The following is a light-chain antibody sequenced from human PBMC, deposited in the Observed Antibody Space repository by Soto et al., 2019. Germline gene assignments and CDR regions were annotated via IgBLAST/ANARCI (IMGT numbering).Light chain of an antibody. J-gene: IGKJ1*01. CDR3: QQYDTSPKT. Sequence: EIVLTQSPGTLSLSPGERATLSCRASHSIISTSLAWYQQKPGQTPRLLIYGASSRATGIPDRFSGSGSGTDFTLTISRLEPEDFAVYYCQQYDTSPKTFGQGTKVEVK. CDR2: GAS. CDR1: HSIISTS. V-gene: IGKV3-20*01.